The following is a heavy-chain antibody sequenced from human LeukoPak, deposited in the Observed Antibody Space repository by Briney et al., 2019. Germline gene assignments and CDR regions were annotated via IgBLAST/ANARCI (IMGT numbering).Heavy chain of an antibody. CDR2: ISYDGSNK. CDR3: AKAYCSSASCYPYYFDS. D-gene: IGHD2-2*01. J-gene: IGHJ4*02. V-gene: IGHV3-30*18. Sequence: GGSLRLSCAASGFTFNYYAMHWVRQAPGKRLEWVALISYDGSNKYYADSVKGRFTISRDNSKSTVYLQVNSLRAEDTAVYYCAKAYCSSASCYPYYFDSWGQGTLVTVSS. CDR1: GFTFNYYA.